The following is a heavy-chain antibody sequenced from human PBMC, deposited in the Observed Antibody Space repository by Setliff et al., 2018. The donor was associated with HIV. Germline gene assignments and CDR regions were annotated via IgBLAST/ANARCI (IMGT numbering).Heavy chain of an antibody. CDR2: ITSDSRYI. J-gene: IGHJ4*02. V-gene: IGHV3-21*01. CDR3: ARDPASPAYYARFDY. D-gene: IGHD2-15*01. Sequence: LRLSCVASGFTFSNSNMNWVRQAPGKGLEWVSSITSDSRYIYHADSVKGRFTTSRDKTSLYLQMDSLKAEDTAIYYCARDPASPAYYARFDYWGQGTLVTVSS. CDR1: GFTFSNSN.